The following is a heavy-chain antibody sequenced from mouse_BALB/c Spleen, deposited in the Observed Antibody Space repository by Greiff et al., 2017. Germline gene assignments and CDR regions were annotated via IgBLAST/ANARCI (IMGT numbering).Heavy chain of an antibody. J-gene: IGHJ1*01. V-gene: IGHV1-26*01. Sequence: EVQLQQSGPELVKPGASVKISCKASGYSFTGYYMHWVKQSHVKSLEWIGRINPYNGATSYNQNFKDKASLTVDKSSSTAYMELHSLTSEDSAVYYGARWGEVRRDWYFDVWGAGTTVTVSS. D-gene: IGHD2-14*01. CDR1: GYSFTGYY. CDR3: ARWGEVRRDWYFDV. CDR2: INPYNGAT.